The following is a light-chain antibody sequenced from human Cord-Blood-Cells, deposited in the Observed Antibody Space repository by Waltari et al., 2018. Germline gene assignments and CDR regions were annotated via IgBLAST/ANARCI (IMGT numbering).Light chain of an antibody. V-gene: IGKV3-11*01. Sequence: EIVFTQSPSILSFSLGESATLSCRASQSVSSYLAWYQQKPGQAPRLLIYDASNRATGIPARFSGSGSGTDFTLTISSLEPEDFAVYYCQQRSNWPPLTFGGGTKVEIK. CDR2: DAS. CDR1: QSVSSY. J-gene: IGKJ4*01. CDR3: QQRSNWPPLT.